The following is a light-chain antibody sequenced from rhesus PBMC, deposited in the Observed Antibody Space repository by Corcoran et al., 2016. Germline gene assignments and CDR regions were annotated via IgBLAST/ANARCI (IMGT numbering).Light chain of an antibody. V-gene: IGKV3-24*04. Sequence: EIVMTQSPATLALSPGERATLSCRASQSVSIYVAWYQQKTGQAPRLLIYGAPSRATCIPARIRGSGAGTQFNLPISSLWPEDVGAYFCLQRSTWPQYSFGQGTKVEIK. CDR2: GAP. CDR1: QSVSIY. CDR3: LQRSTWPQYS. J-gene: IGKJ2*01.